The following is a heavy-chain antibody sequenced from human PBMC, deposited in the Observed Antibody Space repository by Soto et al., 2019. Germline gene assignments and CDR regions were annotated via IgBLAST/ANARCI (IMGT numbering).Heavy chain of an antibody. D-gene: IGHD3-10*01. CDR3: ATPSGY. V-gene: IGHV1-46*01. Sequence: GASVKVSCKASGYTFTSDYMHWVRQAPGQGLEWMGLINPSAGSTSYAQNFQGRVTLTRDTSTSTVFMDLSSLRYEDTATYYCATPSGYWGQGTLVTVSS. CDR2: INPSAGST. J-gene: IGHJ4*02. CDR1: GYTFTSDY.